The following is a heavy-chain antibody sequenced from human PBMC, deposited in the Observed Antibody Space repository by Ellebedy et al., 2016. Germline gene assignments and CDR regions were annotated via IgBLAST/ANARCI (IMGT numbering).Heavy chain of an antibody. D-gene: IGHD2-8*01. CDR2: SRPEGRDH. CDR1: EFDLQNYG. CDR3: ARDAAKRCIDY. Sequence: GESLKISXVASEFDLQNYGMHWVRQAPGKGLEWVGMSRPEGRDHFYADSVKGRITFSRDNSKNTVYLELTSLRAEDTAVYYCARDAAKRCIDYWGQGTLVTVSS. V-gene: IGHV3-33*01. J-gene: IGHJ4*02.